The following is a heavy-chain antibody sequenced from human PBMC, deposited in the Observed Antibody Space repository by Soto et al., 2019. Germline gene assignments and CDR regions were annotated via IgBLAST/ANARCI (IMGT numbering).Heavy chain of an antibody. J-gene: IGHJ4*02. V-gene: IGHV3-11*01. D-gene: IGHD4-17*01. CDR1: GFTFSDYY. CDR3: ARDVDADFRTDFDD. CDR2: ISGNGEII. Sequence: PGGSLRLSCAASGFTFSDYYIHWIRRAPGKGLEWISYISGNGEIIQYAASARGRFTISRGNAENSVYLEMDSLRAEDTALYYCARDVDADFRTDFDDRGRGTLVTVSS.